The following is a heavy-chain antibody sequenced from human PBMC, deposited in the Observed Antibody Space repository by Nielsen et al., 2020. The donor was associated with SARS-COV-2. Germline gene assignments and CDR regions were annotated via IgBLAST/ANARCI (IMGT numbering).Heavy chain of an antibody. CDR1: GLTFSNVW. V-gene: IGHV3-15*01. CDR2: IKRKTDGGTG. J-gene: IGHJ4*02. Sequence: GGSLILSCAASGLTFSNVWMNWVRQAPGKGLEWVGRIKRKTDGGTGDYAAPVKGRFTISTDDSTNTLYLQMNSLETEDTAVYYCATLNWYNDYWGQGTLVTVSS. D-gene: IGHD1-14*01. CDR3: ATLNWYNDY.